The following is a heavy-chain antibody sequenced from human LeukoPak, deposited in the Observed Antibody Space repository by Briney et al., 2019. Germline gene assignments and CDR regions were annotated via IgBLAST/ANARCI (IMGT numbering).Heavy chain of an antibody. J-gene: IGHJ4*02. V-gene: IGHV3-48*01. Sequence: GGSLRLSCAASGFTFSSYSMHWVRQGPGKGLEWVSYINSSSSNIYSAASVKGRFTISRDNAKNSLYLQMNSLRAEDTAVYYCARSVWFGEPGPYWGQGTLVTVSS. CDR3: ARSVWFGEPGPY. CDR1: GFTFSSYS. D-gene: IGHD3-10*01. CDR2: INSSSSNI.